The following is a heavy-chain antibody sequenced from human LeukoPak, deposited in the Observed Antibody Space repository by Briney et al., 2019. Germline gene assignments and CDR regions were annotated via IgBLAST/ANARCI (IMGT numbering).Heavy chain of an antibody. CDR1: GFIFNNNF. Sequence: GGSLRLSCAASGFIFNNNFMSWVRQVPGKGLEWLANVKQDGSEKTYVDSVKGRFTIFRDNAKNLLYLQMNSLRAEDTAVYYCAREGFYYFDFWGQGTLVTVSS. CDR3: AREGFYYFDF. CDR2: VKQDGSEK. V-gene: IGHV3-7*01. J-gene: IGHJ4*01.